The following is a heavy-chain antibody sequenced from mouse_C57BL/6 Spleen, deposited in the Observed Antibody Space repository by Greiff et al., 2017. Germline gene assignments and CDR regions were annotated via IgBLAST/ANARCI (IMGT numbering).Heavy chain of an antibody. D-gene: IGHD6-1*01. CDR1: GYTFTSYW. CDR2: INPSDGGT. Sequence: QVQLQQPGTELVKPGASVKLSCKASGYTFTSYWMHWVKQRPGQGLEWIGNINPSDGGTNYNEKFKSKATLTVDKSSSTAYMQLSSLTSEDYAVXYSARMGPVSWFAYWGQGTMVTVSA. V-gene: IGHV1-53*01. J-gene: IGHJ3*01. CDR3: ARMGPVSWFAY.